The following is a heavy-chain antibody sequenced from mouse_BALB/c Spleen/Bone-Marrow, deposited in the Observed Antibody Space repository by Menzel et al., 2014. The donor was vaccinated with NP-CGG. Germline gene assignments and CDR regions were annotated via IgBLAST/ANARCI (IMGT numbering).Heavy chain of an antibody. CDR1: GFDFSRYW. CDR2: INPDSSTI. J-gene: IGHJ1*01. Sequence: VQLKESGGGLVQPGGSLKLSCAASGFDFSRYWMGWVRQVPGKGLEWIGEINPDSSTINYTPSLKDKFIISRDNAKNTLCLKMSKVRSEDTAIYYCARLNYYGNLFVWGAGTTVTVSS. CDR3: ARLNYYGNLFV. D-gene: IGHD1-1*01. V-gene: IGHV4-1*02.